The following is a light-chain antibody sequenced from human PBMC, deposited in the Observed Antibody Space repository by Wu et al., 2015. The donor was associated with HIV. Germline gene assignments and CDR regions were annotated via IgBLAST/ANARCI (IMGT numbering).Light chain of an antibody. CDR2: DAS. CDR1: QSVNRY. J-gene: IGKJ4*01. Sequence: DIVLTQSPATLSLSPGERATLSCRASQSVNRYLVWYQQKPGQTPRLLIYDASNRATGIPARFSGSGSGTDFTLTISSLEPEDSAIYFCQQRSNWLSFGGGTKVEI. V-gene: IGKV3-11*01. CDR3: QQRSNWLS.